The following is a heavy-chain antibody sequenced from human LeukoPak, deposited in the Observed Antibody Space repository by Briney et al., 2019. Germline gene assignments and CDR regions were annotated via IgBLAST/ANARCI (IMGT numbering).Heavy chain of an antibody. CDR2: INPNSGGT. CDR3: ARDHNLELVFDF. J-gene: IGHJ4*02. Sequence: ASVKVSCKASGYIFTSYYIHWVRQAPGQGLEWMGWINPNSGGTNYAQKFQGRVTMTRDTSISTAYMELSRLRSDDTAVYYCARDHNLELVFDFWGQGTLVTVSS. D-gene: IGHD6-13*01. CDR1: GYIFTSYY. V-gene: IGHV1-2*02.